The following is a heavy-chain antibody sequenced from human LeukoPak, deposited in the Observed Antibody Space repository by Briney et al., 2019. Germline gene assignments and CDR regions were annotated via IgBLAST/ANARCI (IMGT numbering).Heavy chain of an antibody. CDR1: GFIFRNFG. J-gene: IGHJ5*02. CDR3: AKDNYGGVYAS. V-gene: IGHV3-23*01. CDR2: ISDAVAHT. D-gene: IGHD3-16*01. Sequence: PGESLRLSCAASGFIFRNFGMSWIRQAPGKGLEWVSHISDAVAHTWYADSVKGRFIISRDNSNNRVFLQMNSLRPEDTALYYCAKDNYGGVYASWGQGTLVTVSS.